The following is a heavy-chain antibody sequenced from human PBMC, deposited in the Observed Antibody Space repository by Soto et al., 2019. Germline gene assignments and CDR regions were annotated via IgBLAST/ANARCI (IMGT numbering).Heavy chain of an antibody. V-gene: IGHV4-61*01. CDR3: ARFVRSCSATTCSTRADV. Sequence: QVQLKESGPGLVKPSETLSLTCTVSGGFVNSDPHSWSWIRQTPGKRLEWIGFIYSGGSTKNPSLRSRVTMSVDTSKNQFSLKLRSVIVADTAVYHCARFVRSCSATTCSTRADVWGQGITVTVSS. J-gene: IGHJ6*02. CDR1: GGFVNSDPHS. D-gene: IGHD2-2*01. CDR2: IYSGGST.